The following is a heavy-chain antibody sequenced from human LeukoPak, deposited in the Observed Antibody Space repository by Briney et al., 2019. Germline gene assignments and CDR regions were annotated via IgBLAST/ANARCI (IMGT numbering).Heavy chain of an antibody. D-gene: IGHD3-10*01. CDR1: GFTFSIYS. CDR3: ARYGSGTSYITNYFDY. CDR2: ISSDSRTI. V-gene: IGHV3-48*02. J-gene: IGHJ4*02. Sequence: GGSLRLSCAASGFTFSIYSMNWVRQAPGKGLEWVLYISSDSRTIYYADSVKGRFTISRDNAKNSLYLQMKSLRDEDTAVYYCARYGSGTSYITNYFDYWGQGTLVTVSS.